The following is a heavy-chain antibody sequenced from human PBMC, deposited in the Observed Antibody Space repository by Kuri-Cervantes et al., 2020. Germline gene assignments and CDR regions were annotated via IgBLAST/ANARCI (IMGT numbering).Heavy chain of an antibody. CDR3: ASPRLGYCSSTSCYGVLDY. V-gene: IGHV1-24*01. CDR2: FDPEDGET. CDR1: GYTLTELS. Sequence: ASVKVSCKVSGYTLTELSMHWVRQAPGKGLEWMGGFDPEDGETIYAQKFQGRVTMTEDTSTDTAYMELSSLRSEDTAVYYCASPRLGYCSSTSCYGVLDYWGQGTLVTVSS. D-gene: IGHD2-2*01. J-gene: IGHJ4*02.